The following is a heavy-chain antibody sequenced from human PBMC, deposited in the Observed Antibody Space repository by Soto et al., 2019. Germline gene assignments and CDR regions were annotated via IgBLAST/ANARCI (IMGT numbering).Heavy chain of an antibody. J-gene: IGHJ3*02. CDR1: GFTVSSNY. CDR2: IFTGGST. V-gene: IGHV3-53*04. CDR3: ARDRQSSGWLDAFDI. Sequence: EVQLVESGGGLVQPGGSLRLSCAASGFTVSSNYMSWVCQAPGKGLEGVSVIFTGGSTYYAASVKGRFTISRHSSMNTVYLQMDSLRAEDTAVYYCARDRQSSGWLDAFDIWGQGTMVTVSS. D-gene: IGHD6-19*01.